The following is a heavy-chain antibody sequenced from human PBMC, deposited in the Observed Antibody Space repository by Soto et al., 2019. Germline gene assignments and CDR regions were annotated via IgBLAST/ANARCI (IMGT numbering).Heavy chain of an antibody. V-gene: IGHV5-51*01. Sequence: PGDSLKISCKGSGYSFTTYLIGWVRQMPGKGLEWMGIIYPGDSDTRYSPSFQGQVTISADKSLSTAYLQWSSLKASDTAIFYCARLGSGWFRNYFDYWGQGTLVTVSS. CDR2: IYPGDSDT. J-gene: IGHJ4*02. CDR1: GYSFTTYL. CDR3: ARLGSGWFRNYFDY. D-gene: IGHD6-19*01.